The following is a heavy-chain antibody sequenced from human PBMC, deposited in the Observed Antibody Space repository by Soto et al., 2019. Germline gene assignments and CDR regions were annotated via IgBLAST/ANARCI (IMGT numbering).Heavy chain of an antibody. Sequence: QLQLQESGPGLVKPSETLSLTCTVSGGSISSSSYYWGWIRQPPGKGLEWIGSIYYSGSTYYNPSLKSRVTLSVDTSKNQFSLKLSSVTAADTAVYYCASHIGIAVADPYYFDYWGQGTLVTVSS. D-gene: IGHD6-19*01. CDR3: ASHIGIAVADPYYFDY. CDR2: IYYSGST. CDR1: GGSISSSSYY. J-gene: IGHJ4*02. V-gene: IGHV4-39*01.